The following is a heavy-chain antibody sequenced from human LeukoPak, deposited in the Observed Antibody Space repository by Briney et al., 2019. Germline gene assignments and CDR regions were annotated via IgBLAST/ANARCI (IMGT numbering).Heavy chain of an antibody. J-gene: IGHJ4*02. CDR2: IYTSGST. D-gene: IGHD3-22*01. V-gene: IGHV4-4*07. CDR3: ASTSDSGGYYYDY. CDR1: SDSISTYY. Sequence: PSETLSLTCTVSSDSISTYYWSWIRQPAGKGLEWIGRIYTSGSTNYNPSLKSRVTMSVDTSKNQFSLKLSSLTAADTAVYYCASTSDSGGYYYDYWGQGTLVTVSS.